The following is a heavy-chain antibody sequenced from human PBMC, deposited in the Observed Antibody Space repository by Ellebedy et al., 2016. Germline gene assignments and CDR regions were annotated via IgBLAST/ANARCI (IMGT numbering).Heavy chain of an antibody. CDR2: IKRDGTEK. Sequence: GGSLRLCXAASGFTFTDSWMTWVRQAPGKGLEWVASIKRDGTEKNYVAFVKGRFTISRDNAKNTAYLQMNSLRAEDTAVYYCFFSGQYSYWGPGTLVTVSS. CDR3: FFSGQYSY. V-gene: IGHV3-7*01. J-gene: IGHJ4*02. CDR1: GFTFTDSW. D-gene: IGHD6-19*01.